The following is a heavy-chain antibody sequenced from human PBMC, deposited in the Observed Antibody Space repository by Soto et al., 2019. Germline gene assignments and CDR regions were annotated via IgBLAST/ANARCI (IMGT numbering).Heavy chain of an antibody. CDR2: IYSGGST. J-gene: IGHJ6*03. Sequence: EVQLVESGGGLVQPGGSLRLSCAASGFTVSSNYMSWVRQAPGKGLEWVSVIYSGGSTYYADSVKGRFTISRHNSKNTLYLQMNILRAEDTAVYYCARGSRDYYYYYMDVWGKGTTVTVSS. CDR1: GFTVSSNY. V-gene: IGHV3-53*04. CDR3: ARGSRDYYYYYMDV.